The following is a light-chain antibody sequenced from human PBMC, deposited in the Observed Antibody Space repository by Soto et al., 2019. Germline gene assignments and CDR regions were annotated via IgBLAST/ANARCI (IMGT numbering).Light chain of an antibody. J-gene: IGKJ2*01. CDR1: QSVSSSY. CDR3: QQYYQWPSYT. CDR2: DAS. V-gene: IGKV3-20*01. Sequence: IVLTQSPGTLPLSPGERATLSCRASQSVSSSYLAWYQQKPGQSPRLLVYDASTRATAIPARFSGSGSGTEFTLTINTLQPEDFAVYYCQQYYQWPSYTFGQGTKVDIK.